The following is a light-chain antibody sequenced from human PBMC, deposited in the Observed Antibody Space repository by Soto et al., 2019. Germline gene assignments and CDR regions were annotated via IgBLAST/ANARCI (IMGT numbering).Light chain of an antibody. V-gene: IGKV1-39*01. CDR1: QNIDLY. J-gene: IGKJ1*01. CDR3: QQSYNTQWT. CDR2: AAS. Sequence: DIQMTQFPSSRSASVGDRVTITCRASQNIDLYLNWYQHKPGKAPKLLIHAASNLHSGVPLRFSGSVSGTDFTLTITSLQPEDFAIYYCQQSYNTQWTFGQGTKVDIK.